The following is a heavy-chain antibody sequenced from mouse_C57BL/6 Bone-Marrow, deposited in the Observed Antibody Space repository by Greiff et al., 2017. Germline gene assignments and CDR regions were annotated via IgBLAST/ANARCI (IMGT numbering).Heavy chain of an antibody. CDR1: GYAFSSSW. Sequence: VQLQQSGPELVKPGASVKISCKASGYAFSSSWMNWVKQRPGKGLEWIGRIYPGDGDTNYNGKFKGKATLTADKSSSTAYMQLSSLTSEDSAVYFCARRALVYFDYWGQGTTLTVSS. J-gene: IGHJ2*01. V-gene: IGHV1-82*01. CDR3: ARRALVYFDY. D-gene: IGHD3-1*01. CDR2: IYPGDGDT.